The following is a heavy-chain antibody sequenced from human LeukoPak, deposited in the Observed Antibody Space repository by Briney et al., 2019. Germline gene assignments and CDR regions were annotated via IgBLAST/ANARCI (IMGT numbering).Heavy chain of an antibody. CDR3: ARDLGQTFYYDSSGLDF. V-gene: IGHV1-2*02. Sequence: ALVKVSCKASGYTFTDYYMHWVRQARGQGLEWVGWINPNSGGTNYAQKFQGTVTMTRDTSISTAYMELTRLRSDETAVYYCARDLGQTFYYDSSGLDFWGQGTLVTVSS. CDR1: GYTFTDYY. J-gene: IGHJ4*02. CDR2: INPNSGGT. D-gene: IGHD3-22*01.